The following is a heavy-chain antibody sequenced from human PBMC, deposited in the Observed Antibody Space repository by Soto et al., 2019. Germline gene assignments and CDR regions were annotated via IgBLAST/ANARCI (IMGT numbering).Heavy chain of an antibody. Sequence: QVQLVESGGGLVKPGGSLRLSCAASGFTFSDYYMSWIRQVPGKGLEWVSYISSSSSYTNYADSVKGRFTISRDNAKNSLYLQMNSLRAEDTAVYYCARAAPSYNWNDDPYFDYWGQGTLVTVSS. CDR1: GFTFSDYY. V-gene: IGHV3-11*06. CDR2: ISSSSSYT. D-gene: IGHD1-1*01. J-gene: IGHJ4*02. CDR3: ARAAPSYNWNDDPYFDY.